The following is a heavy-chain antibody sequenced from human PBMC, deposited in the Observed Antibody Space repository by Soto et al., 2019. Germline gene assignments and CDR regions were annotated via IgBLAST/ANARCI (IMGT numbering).Heavy chain of an antibody. V-gene: IGHV3-30-3*01. J-gene: IGHJ6*02. Sequence: QVQLVESGGGVVQPGRSLRLSCAASGFTFSSYAMHWVRQAPGKGLEWVAVISYDGSNKYYADSVKGRFTISRDNSKNTLYLQRNILRAEDTAVYYCARMASFYCSGGSCYPTYGMDVWGQGTTVTVSS. CDR3: ARMASFYCSGGSCYPTYGMDV. CDR2: ISYDGSNK. CDR1: GFTFSSYA. D-gene: IGHD2-15*01.